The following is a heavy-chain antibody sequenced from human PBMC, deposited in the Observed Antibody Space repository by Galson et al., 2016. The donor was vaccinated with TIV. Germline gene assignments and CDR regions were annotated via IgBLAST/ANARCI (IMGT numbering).Heavy chain of an antibody. D-gene: IGHD2-8*01. CDR3: ARRAASCTTDSWYDLGGMDV. CDR2: IYPGDSDT. J-gene: IGHJ6*02. Sequence: QSGAEVKKPGESLKISCEGSGYKFTTYWIAWVRQMPGKGLEWMGAIYPGDSDTKYSPSSHGPVTVSADKSITTAYLQWGSLMASDTPRHYCARRAASCTTDSWYDLGGMDVWGQGTTVIVSS. V-gene: IGHV5-51*01. CDR1: GYKFTTYW.